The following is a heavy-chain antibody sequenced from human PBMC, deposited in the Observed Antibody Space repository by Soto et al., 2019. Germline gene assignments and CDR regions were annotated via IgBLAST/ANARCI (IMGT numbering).Heavy chain of an antibody. CDR3: ARVWYSGRRMDY. V-gene: IGHV4-30-4*01. D-gene: IGHD6-13*01. CDR2: IYYSGST. CDR1: GGSISSGDYY. J-gene: IGHJ4*02. Sequence: QVQLQESGPGLVKPSQTLSLTCTVSGGSISSGDYYWSWIRQPPGKGLEWIGYIYYSGSTYYNPSLTSRVTISGDTSKNQFSLKLNSVTAADTAVYHCARVWYSGRRMDYWGQGTLVTVSS.